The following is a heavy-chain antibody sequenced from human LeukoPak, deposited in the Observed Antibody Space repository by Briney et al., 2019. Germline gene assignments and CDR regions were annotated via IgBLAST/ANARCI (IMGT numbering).Heavy chain of an antibody. V-gene: IGHV3-74*01. CDR3: AKQLGYCSDGSCYFPY. J-gene: IGHJ4*02. CDR2: ISIDGSTT. D-gene: IGHD2-15*01. Sequence: GGSLRLSCVGSGFTFSSYWMHWVRQGPGKGLEWVSRISIDGSTTTYADSVKGRFTISRDNSKNTLYLQMNSLRAEDTAVYYCAKQLGYCSDGSCYFPYWGQGTLVTVSS. CDR1: GFTFSSYW.